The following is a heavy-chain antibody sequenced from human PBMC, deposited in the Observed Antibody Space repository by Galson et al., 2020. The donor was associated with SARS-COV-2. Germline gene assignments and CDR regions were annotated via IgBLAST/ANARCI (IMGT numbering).Heavy chain of an antibody. CDR2: IYYSGST. D-gene: IGHD3-9*01. J-gene: IGHJ6*02. CDR3: ARVDDILTGYYYYDMDV. CDR1: GGSISSSSYY. V-gene: IGHV4-39*01. Sequence: SQTLSLTCTVSGGSISSSSYYWGWIRQPPGKGLEWIGSIYYSGSTYYNPSLKSRVTISVDTSKNQFSLNLSSVTAADTAVYYCARVDDILTGYYYYDMDVGGQGTTVTVSS.